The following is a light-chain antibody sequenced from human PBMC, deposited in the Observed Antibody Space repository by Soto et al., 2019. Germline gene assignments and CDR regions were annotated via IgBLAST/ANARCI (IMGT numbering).Light chain of an antibody. CDR2: KSS. V-gene: IGKV1-5*03. CDR1: QDVDKW. Sequence: IVMSQYPSSLSASVGDTVTITCRASQDVDKWLAWYQQKPGKAPKLLIYKSSTLNGGVPSRFSAIGSGTEYSLTISGLQPDDVATYYCQQYSSYWTFGQGT. J-gene: IGKJ1*01. CDR3: QQYSSYWT.